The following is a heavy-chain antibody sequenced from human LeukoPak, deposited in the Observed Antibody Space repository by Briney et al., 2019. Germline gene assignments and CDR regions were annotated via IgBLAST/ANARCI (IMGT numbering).Heavy chain of an antibody. V-gene: IGHV1-18*01. Sequence: ASVKVSCKASGYTFTSYGITWVRQAPGQGLEWMGRISTYNGNTNYAQKFQGRVTMTIDTSTSTAYMELRSLRSDDTAVYYCARAGFLTGSINYFDYWGQGTLVTVSS. CDR1: GYTFTSYG. CDR2: ISTYNGNT. CDR3: ARAGFLTGSINYFDY. D-gene: IGHD3-9*01. J-gene: IGHJ4*02.